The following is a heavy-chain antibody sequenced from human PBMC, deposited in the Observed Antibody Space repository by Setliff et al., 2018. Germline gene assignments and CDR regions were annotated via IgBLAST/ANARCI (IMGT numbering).Heavy chain of an antibody. J-gene: IGHJ4*02. CDR2: ISAYNGHT. CDR1: GYNFAESI. V-gene: IGHV1-18*01. Sequence: GASVKVSCKASGYNFAESIVSWVRQAPGKGLEWMGWISAYNGHTYSAQKFQARVTLTTDTSTNMAYMELRGLRSDDTAIYYCLRLVRYCTTIACHRTLGEEVWGQGTLVTVSS. D-gene: IGHD2-8*01. CDR3: LRLVRYCTTIACHRTLGEEV.